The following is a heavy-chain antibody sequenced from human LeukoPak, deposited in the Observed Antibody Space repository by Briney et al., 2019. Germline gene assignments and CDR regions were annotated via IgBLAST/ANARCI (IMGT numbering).Heavy chain of an antibody. CDR3: AKAPVTTCSGAYCYPFDY. J-gene: IGHJ4*02. D-gene: IGHD2-15*01. CDR1: GFTLSSYA. V-gene: IGHV3-23*01. CDR2: TSSSDAGT. Sequence: GGSLRLSCAASGFTLSSYAMSWVRQAPGKGLEWVSATSSSDAGTYYAESVRGRFTISRDNSKDTLFLQMNSLRAEDAAVYYCAKAPVTTCSGAYCYPFDYWSQGTLVTVSS.